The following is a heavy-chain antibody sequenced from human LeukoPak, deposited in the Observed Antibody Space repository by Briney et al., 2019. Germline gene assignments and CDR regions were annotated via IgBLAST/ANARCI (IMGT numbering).Heavy chain of an antibody. D-gene: IGHD2-15*01. CDR3: ARDREEYCSGGSCSSFDY. CDR1: GFTFSSYS. J-gene: IGHJ4*02. CDR2: ISGSSSYI. Sequence: GGSLRLSCAASGFTFSSYSMNWVRQAPGKGLEWVSSISGSSSYIYYADSVKGRFTIPRDNAKNSLYLQMNSLRGEDTAVYYCARDREEYCSGGSCSSFDYWGQGILVTVSS. V-gene: IGHV3-21*06.